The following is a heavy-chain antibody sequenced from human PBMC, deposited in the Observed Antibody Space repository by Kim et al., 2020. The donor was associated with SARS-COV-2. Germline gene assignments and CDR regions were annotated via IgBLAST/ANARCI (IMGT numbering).Heavy chain of an antibody. CDR3: AREGYYDSCGYYYGEYFQH. Sequence: GGSLRLSCAASGFTVSSNYMSWVRQAPGKGLEWVSVIYSGGSTYYADSVKGRFTISRDNSKNTLYLQMNSLRAEDTAVYYCAREGYYDSCGYYYGEYFQHWGQGSLVTVS. CDR1: GFTVSSNY. V-gene: IGHV3-53*01. D-gene: IGHD3-22*01. J-gene: IGHJ1*01. CDR2: IYSGGST.